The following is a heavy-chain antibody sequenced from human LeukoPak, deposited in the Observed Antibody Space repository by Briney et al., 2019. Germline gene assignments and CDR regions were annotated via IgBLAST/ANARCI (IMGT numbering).Heavy chain of an antibody. CDR1: GFTFSSYA. V-gene: IGHV3-30-3*01. CDR3: ARTTYYYDSSGYLDY. D-gene: IGHD3-22*01. J-gene: IGHJ4*02. CDR2: ISYDGSNK. Sequence: GRSLGLSCAASGFTFSSYAMHWVRQAPGKGLEWVAVISYDGSNKYYADSVKGRFTISRDNSKNTLYLQMNSLRAEDTAVYYCARTTYYYDSSGYLDYWGQGTLVTVSS.